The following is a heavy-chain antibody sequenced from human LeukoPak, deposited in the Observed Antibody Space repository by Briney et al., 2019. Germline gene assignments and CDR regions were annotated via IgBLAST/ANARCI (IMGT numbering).Heavy chain of an antibody. V-gene: IGHV4-4*07. CDR3: ARDHSTMVRGALYLNWFDP. D-gene: IGHD3-10*01. Sequence: SETLSLTCTVSGGSISSYYWSWIRQPAGKGLEWIGRIYTSGSTNYNPSLKSRVTMSVDTSKNQFSLKLSSVTAADTAVYYCARDHSTMVRGALYLNWFDPWGQGTLVTVSS. CDR1: GGSISSYY. J-gene: IGHJ5*02. CDR2: IYTSGST.